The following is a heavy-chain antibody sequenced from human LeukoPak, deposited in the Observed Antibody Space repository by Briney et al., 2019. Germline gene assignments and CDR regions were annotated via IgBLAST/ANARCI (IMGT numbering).Heavy chain of an antibody. V-gene: IGHV3-74*01. J-gene: IGHJ5*02. CDR3: VRGGASTWS. D-gene: IGHD2-15*01. Sequence: PGGSLRLSCAASGFNFSRYGMHWVRQAPGKGPVWVSRINDDGSSTSYADSVKGRFTISRDDAKNTLYLQMNSLRAEDTAVYYCVRGGASTWSWGQGTLVTVSS. CDR1: GFNFSRYG. CDR2: INDDGSST.